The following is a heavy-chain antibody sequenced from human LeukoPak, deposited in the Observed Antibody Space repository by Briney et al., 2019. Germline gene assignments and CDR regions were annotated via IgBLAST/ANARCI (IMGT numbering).Heavy chain of an antibody. CDR3: ARGQWPSDAFDI. CDR2: INPNSGGT. D-gene: IGHD6-19*01. CDR1: GYTFTSYY. Sequence: ASVKVSCKASGYTFTSYYMHWVRQAPGQGLEWMGWINPNSGGTNYAQKFQGRVTMTRDTSISTAYMELSRLRSDDTAVYYCARGQWPSDAFDIWGQGTMVTVSS. V-gene: IGHV1-2*02. J-gene: IGHJ3*02.